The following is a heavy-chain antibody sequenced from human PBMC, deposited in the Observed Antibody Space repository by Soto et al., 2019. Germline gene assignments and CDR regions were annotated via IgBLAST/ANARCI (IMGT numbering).Heavy chain of an antibody. D-gene: IGHD2-15*01. Sequence: GGSLRLSCAASGFTFSSYAMSWVRQAPGKGLEWVSTISGSGGTTYYADSVKGRFTISRDNFKSTMYLQMNSLRAEDMAIYYCAKDGTVVTNFHHWGQGTLLTVSS. CDR1: GFTFSSYA. CDR3: AKDGTVVTNFHH. J-gene: IGHJ1*01. V-gene: IGHV3-23*01. CDR2: ISGSGGTT.